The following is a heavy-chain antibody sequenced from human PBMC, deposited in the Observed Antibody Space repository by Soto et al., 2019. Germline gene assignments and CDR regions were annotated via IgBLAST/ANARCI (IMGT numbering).Heavy chain of an antibody. CDR2: ISWNSGSI. Sequence: GGSVRLSCAASGFTFDDYAMHWVRQAPGKGLEWVSGISWNSGSIGYADSVKGRFTISRDNAKNSLYLQMNSLRAEDTALYYCARSIAVAGLDYWGQGTLVTVSS. D-gene: IGHD6-19*01. CDR1: GFTFDDYA. V-gene: IGHV3-9*01. J-gene: IGHJ4*02. CDR3: ARSIAVAGLDY.